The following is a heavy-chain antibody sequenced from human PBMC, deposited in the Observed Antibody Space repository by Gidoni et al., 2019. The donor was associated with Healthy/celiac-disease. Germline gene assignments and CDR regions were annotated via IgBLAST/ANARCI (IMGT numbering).Heavy chain of an antibody. CDR2: IYPGDSDT. Sequence: EVQLVQSGAEVKKPGESLKISCKGSGYSFTSYWTGWVRQMPGKGLEWMGIIYPGDSDTRYSPSFQGQVTISADKSISTAYLQWSSLKTSDTAMYYCARRNVLRYFDWSRTRWYFDLWGRGTLVTVSS. CDR3: ARRNVLRYFDWSRTRWYFDL. V-gene: IGHV5-51*01. J-gene: IGHJ2*01. CDR1: GYSFTSYW. D-gene: IGHD3-9*01.